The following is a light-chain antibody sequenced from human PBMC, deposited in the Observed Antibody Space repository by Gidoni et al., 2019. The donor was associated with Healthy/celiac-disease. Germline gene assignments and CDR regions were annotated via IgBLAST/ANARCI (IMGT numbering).Light chain of an antibody. CDR1: QSVSSY. CDR2: DAS. V-gene: IGKV3-11*01. Sequence: EIVLTHSPATLSLSPGESATLSCSASQSVSSYLVCYQQKPGQAPRLLIYDASNRATGIPARFSGSGSGTDFTLTISSLEPEDFAVSYCQQRSNWPLTFGGGTKVEIK. CDR3: QQRSNWPLT. J-gene: IGKJ4*01.